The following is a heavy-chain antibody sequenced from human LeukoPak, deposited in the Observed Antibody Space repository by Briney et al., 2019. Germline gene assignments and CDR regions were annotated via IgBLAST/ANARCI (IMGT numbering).Heavy chain of an antibody. D-gene: IGHD3-10*01. CDR1: RFTITNYA. V-gene: IGHV3-30*04. Sequence: GGSLRLSCAASRFTITNYAIHWVRQAPGKGLDWVAVVSFDGSDKYYTDSVRGRFIISRDNSKNTLYLQMNSLTPEDTAVYYCARDRALGYFDLWGRGTLATVSS. CDR2: VSFDGSDK. J-gene: IGHJ2*01. CDR3: ARDRALGYFDL.